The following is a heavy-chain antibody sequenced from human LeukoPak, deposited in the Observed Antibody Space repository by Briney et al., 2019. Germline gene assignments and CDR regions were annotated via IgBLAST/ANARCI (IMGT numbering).Heavy chain of an antibody. CDR3: TRDRSRAEDD. CDR2: INQGGSDK. V-gene: IGHV3-7*01. D-gene: IGHD1-14*01. Sequence: PGGSLRLSCAASGFTFRGHWMSWVRQAPGKGLEWVANINQGGSDKYYVDSVKGRFTISRDNANNLLYLQMNSLRGEDTAVYHCTRDRSRAEDDWGQGTLVTVSS. J-gene: IGHJ4*02. CDR1: GFTFRGHW.